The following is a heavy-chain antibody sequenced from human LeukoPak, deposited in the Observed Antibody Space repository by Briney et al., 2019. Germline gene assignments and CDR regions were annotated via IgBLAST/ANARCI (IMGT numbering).Heavy chain of an antibody. CDR1: GFTFSDYY. CDR2: ISSSGSII. D-gene: IGHD3-22*01. CDR3: ARVGYDSSGRFDY. Sequence: GGSLRLSCAASGFTFSDYYMTWIRQAPGKGLEWVSYISSSGSIIYYADSVRGRFIISRDNAKNSLYLQMNSLRAEDTAVYFCARVGYDSSGRFDYWGQGTLVTVSS. V-gene: IGHV3-11*04. J-gene: IGHJ4*02.